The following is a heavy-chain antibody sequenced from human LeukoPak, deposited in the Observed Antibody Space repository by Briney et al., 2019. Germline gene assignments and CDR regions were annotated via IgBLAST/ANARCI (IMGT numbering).Heavy chain of an antibody. J-gene: IGHJ3*02. V-gene: IGHV3-30*02. Sequence: GGSLRLSCAASGFTFSSYGMHWVRQAPGKGLEWVAFIRYDGSNKYYADSVKGRFTISRDNPKNTLYLQMNSLRAEDTAVYYCARDYYGSGSYPNDAFDIWGQGTMVTVSS. CDR2: IRYDGSNK. CDR3: ARDYYGSGSYPNDAFDI. CDR1: GFTFSSYG. D-gene: IGHD3-10*01.